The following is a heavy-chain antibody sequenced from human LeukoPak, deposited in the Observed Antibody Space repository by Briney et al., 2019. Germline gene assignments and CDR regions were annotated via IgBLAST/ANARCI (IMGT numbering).Heavy chain of an antibody. CDR1: GFSFSNYV. CDR2: ISYDGSNQ. CDR3: ARGRSSSWHPGLGY. D-gene: IGHD6-13*01. V-gene: IGHV3-30-3*01. J-gene: IGHJ4*02. Sequence: GGSLRLSCAASGFSFSNYVMHWVRQAPGKGLEWEAVISYDGSNQYYADSVKGRFTISRDNSKNTLYLQMNSLRAEDTAVYYCARGRSSSWHPGLGYWGQGTLVTVSS.